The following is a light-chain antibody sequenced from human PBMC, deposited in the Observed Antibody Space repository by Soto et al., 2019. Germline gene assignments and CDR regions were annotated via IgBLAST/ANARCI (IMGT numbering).Light chain of an antibody. CDR3: QVWDSSTGGV. V-gene: IGLV3-9*01. CDR1: NIESKN. J-gene: IGLJ2*01. Sequence: SYELTQPLSVSVALGQTARITCGGTNIESKNVHWHQQKPGQAPLLVIYRDTNRPSGIPDRFSGSNSGNTATLTISRAQAGDEADYYCQVWDSSTGGVFGGGTKLTVL. CDR2: RDT.